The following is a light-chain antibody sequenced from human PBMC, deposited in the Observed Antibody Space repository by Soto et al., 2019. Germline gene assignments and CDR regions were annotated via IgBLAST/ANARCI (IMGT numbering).Light chain of an antibody. Sequence: QSVLTQPASVSGSPGQSITIPCTGTNSDVGAYNYVSWYQHHPGKAPKLMIYEVFIRPSGVSSRFSGSKSASTASLTISGLQAEGEADYYCSSYTTTNTLYVFGTGTKVTVL. J-gene: IGLJ1*01. CDR3: SSYTTTNTLYV. CDR2: EVF. CDR1: NSDVGAYNY. V-gene: IGLV2-14*01.